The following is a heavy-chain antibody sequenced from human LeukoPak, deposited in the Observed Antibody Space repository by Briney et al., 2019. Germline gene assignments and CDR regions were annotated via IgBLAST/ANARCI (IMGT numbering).Heavy chain of an antibody. Sequence: ASAKVSCKASGYTFTSYYMHWVRQAPGQGLEWMGIINPSGGSTSYAQKFQGRVTMTRDMSTSTVYMELSSLRSEDTAVYYCATYDSSGYYGYWGQGTLVTVSS. J-gene: IGHJ4*02. CDR1: GYTFTSYY. D-gene: IGHD3-22*01. V-gene: IGHV1-46*01. CDR3: ATYDSSGYYGY. CDR2: INPSGGST.